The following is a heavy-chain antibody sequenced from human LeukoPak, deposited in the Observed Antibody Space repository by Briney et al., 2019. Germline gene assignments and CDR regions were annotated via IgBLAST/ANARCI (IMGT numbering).Heavy chain of an antibody. D-gene: IGHD4-11*01. CDR2: IYYSGST. CDR3: ARSGRRIEPTYYFDY. J-gene: IGHJ4*02. V-gene: IGHV4-39*01. CDR1: GGSISSSSYY. Sequence: SETLSLTCTVSGGSISSSSYYWGWIRQPPGKGLEWIGSIYYSGSTYYNPSLKSRVTISVDTSKNQFSLKLSSVTAADTAVYYCARSGRRIEPTYYFDYWGQGTLVTVSS.